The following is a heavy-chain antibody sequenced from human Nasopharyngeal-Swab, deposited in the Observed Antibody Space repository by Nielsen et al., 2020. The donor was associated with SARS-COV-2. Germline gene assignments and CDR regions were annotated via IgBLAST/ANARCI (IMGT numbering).Heavy chain of an antibody. CDR2: IKSKTDGGTT. V-gene: IGHV3-15*01. D-gene: IGHD3-9*01. Sequence: GESLKISCAASGFTFSNAWMSWVRQAPGKGLEWVGRIKSKTDGGTTDYAAPVKGRFTISRDDSKNTLYLQMNSLKTEDTAVYCCTTGILLRYFDWLFQGDYYYGMDVWGQGTTVTVSS. CDR1: GFTFSNAW. J-gene: IGHJ6*02. CDR3: TTGILLRYFDWLFQGDYYYGMDV.